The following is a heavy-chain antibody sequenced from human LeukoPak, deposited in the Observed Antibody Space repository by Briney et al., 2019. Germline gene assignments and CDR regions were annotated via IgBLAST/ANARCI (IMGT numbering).Heavy chain of an antibody. CDR2: IWYDGSNK. D-gene: IGHD2-21*02. V-gene: IGHV3-33*01. J-gene: IGHJ4*02. CDR1: GFTFSSYG. CDR3: ARDYGGGDWTHAYYFDY. Sequence: PGRSLRLSCAASGFTFSSYGMHWVRQAPGKGLEWVAVIWYDGSNKYYADSVKGRFTISRDNSKNTLYLQMNSLRAEDTAVYCCARDYGGGDWTHAYYFDYWGQGTLVTVSS.